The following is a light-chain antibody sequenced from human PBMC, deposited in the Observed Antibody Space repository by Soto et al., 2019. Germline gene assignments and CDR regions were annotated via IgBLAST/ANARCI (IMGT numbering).Light chain of an antibody. CDR2: NAS. CDR1: QSISSDY. V-gene: IGKV3-20*01. Sequence: EIVLTQSPGTLSLSPGERVTLSCRASQSISSDYLAWYQHKPGQAPRLLIYNASRRATGIPDRFSGSGSGTDFTLTISRLEPEDFAVYYCQQFGSPWTFGQGTKVEIK. CDR3: QQFGSPWT. J-gene: IGKJ1*01.